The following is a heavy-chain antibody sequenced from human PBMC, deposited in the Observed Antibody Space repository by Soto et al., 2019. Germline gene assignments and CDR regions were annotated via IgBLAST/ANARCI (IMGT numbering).Heavy chain of an antibody. CDR2: IYYSGST. V-gene: IGHV4-59*01. CDR3: ARVIAVAGPPYGMDV. J-gene: IGHJ6*02. CDR1: GGSISSYY. Sequence: PSETLSLTCTVSGGSISSYYWSWIRQPPGKGLEWIGYIYYSGSTNYNPSLKSRVTISVDTSKNQFSLKLSSVTAADTAVYYCARVIAVAGPPYGMDVWGQGTTVTVSS. D-gene: IGHD6-19*01.